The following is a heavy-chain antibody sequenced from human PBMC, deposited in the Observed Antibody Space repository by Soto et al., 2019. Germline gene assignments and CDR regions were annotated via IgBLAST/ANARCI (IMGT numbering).Heavy chain of an antibody. D-gene: IGHD2-8*01. CDR3: ARQARYCTNGVCSAYGMDV. V-gene: IGHV1-46*01. CDR1: GYTFTSYY. J-gene: IGHJ6*02. CDR2: INPRGGST. Sequence: QVQLVQSGAGVKKPGASVKVSCKASGYTFTSYYMHWVRQAPGQGVEWMGKINPRGGSTSYAQKFQGRVTMTRDTSTSTVYMELSSLRSEDTAVYYCARQARYCTNGVCSAYGMDVWGQGTTVTVSS.